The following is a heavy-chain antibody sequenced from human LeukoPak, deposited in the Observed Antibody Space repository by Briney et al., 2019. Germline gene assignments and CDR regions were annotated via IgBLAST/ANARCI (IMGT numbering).Heavy chain of an antibody. J-gene: IGHJ3*02. CDR2: FDPEDGET. CDR3: ATAHRYNWNSGAFDI. D-gene: IGHD1-1*01. CDR1: GYTLTELS. Sequence: GASVKVSCKVSGYTLTELSMHWVRQAPGKGLEWMGGFDPEDGETSYAQKFQGRVTMTEDTSTDTAYMELSSRRSEDTAVYYCATAHRYNWNSGAFDIWGQGTMVTVSS. V-gene: IGHV1-24*01.